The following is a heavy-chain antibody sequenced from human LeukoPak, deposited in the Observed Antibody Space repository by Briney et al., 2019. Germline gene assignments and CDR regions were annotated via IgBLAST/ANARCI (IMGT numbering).Heavy chain of an antibody. D-gene: IGHD3-3*02. Sequence: GGSLRLSCAASGFTFSNSAMSWVRQGPGKGLEWVSGISGSSGSNTYYADSVKGRFTISRDNSKNTLYLQIYSLRAEDTAVYYWAKAGIIRFDYWGRGTLVTVSS. CDR1: GFTFSNSA. J-gene: IGHJ4*02. CDR2: ISGSSGSNT. CDR3: AKAGIIRFDY. V-gene: IGHV3-23*01.